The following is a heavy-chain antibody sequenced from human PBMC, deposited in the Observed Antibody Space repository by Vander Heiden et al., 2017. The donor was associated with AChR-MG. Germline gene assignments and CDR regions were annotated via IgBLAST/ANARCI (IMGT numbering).Heavy chain of an antibody. Sequence: QVQLVQSGAEVKKPGASVQVSCKASGSIFTDYFMHWVRQAPGQGLEWVGRINPNNGGKNQAQKVQGRVTLTRDTSINTAYMELSSMTSDDTAVYYCARRGAEVSGTQPDYWCQGTLVTVSS. V-gene: IGHV1-2*06. CDR2: INPNNGGK. CDR1: GSIFTDYF. CDR3: ARRGAEVSGTQPDY. J-gene: IGHJ4*02. D-gene: IGHD6-19*01.